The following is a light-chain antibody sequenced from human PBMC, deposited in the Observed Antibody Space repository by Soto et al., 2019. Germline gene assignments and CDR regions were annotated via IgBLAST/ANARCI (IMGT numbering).Light chain of an antibody. Sequence: QSALAQPASVSGSPGQSITISCTGTSSDVGSYNLVSWYQQHPGKAPKLMIYEGSKRPSGVSNRFSGSKSGNTASLTISGLQAEDEADYYCCSYAGSSTGERLGTGTKATVL. CDR2: EGS. V-gene: IGLV2-23*01. J-gene: IGLJ1*01. CDR1: SSDVGSYNL. CDR3: CSYAGSSTGER.